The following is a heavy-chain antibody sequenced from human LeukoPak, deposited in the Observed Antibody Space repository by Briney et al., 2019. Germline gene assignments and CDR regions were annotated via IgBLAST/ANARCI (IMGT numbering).Heavy chain of an antibody. Sequence: GASVKVSCKASGYTLIGYYMHWVRQPPGQGLEWIGWINPNSGGTNYAQKFQGRVTMTRDTSISTAYMELSRLRSDDTAVYYCARSGSYYHYYYYMDVWGKGTTVTVSS. V-gene: IGHV1-2*02. CDR3: ARSGSYYHYYYYMDV. J-gene: IGHJ6*03. CDR2: INPNSGGT. D-gene: IGHD1-26*01. CDR1: GYTLIGYY.